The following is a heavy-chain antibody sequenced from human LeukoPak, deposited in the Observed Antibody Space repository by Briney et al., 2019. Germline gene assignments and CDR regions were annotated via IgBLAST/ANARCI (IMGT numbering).Heavy chain of an antibody. V-gene: IGHV3-48*03. CDR3: ARDQEGHDYGDYGAPDY. Sequence: GGSLRLSCAASGFTFSSYEMNWVRQAPGKGLEWVSYISSSGSTIYYADSVKGRFTISRDNAKNSLYLQMNSLRAEDTAVYYCARDQEGHDYGDYGAPDYWGQGTLVTVSS. D-gene: IGHD4-17*01. CDR2: ISSSGSTI. J-gene: IGHJ4*02. CDR1: GFTFSSYE.